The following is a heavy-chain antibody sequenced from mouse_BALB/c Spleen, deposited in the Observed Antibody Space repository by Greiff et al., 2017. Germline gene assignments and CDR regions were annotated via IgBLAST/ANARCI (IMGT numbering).Heavy chain of an antibody. CDR3: NAPPYYFDY. CDR2: IDPENGDT. V-gene: IGHV14-4*02. CDR1: GFNIKDYY. J-gene: IGHJ2*01. Sequence: EVQLQESGAELVRSGASVKLSCTASGFNIKDYYMHWVKQRPEQGLEWIGWIDPENGDTEYAPKFQGKATMTADTSSNTAYLQLSSLTSEDTAVYYCNAPPYYFDYWGQGTTLTVSS.